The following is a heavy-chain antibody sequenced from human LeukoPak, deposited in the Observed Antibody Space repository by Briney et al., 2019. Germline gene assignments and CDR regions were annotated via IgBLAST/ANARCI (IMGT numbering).Heavy chain of an antibody. Sequence: ASVKVSCKASGYTFTGYYMHWVRQAPGQGLEWMGWINPNSGGTNYAQKFQGRVTMTRDTSISTAYMELSRLRSDDTAVYYCARAILAVAGTTVRYYFDYWGQGTLVTVSS. CDR3: ARAILAVAGTTVRYYFDY. D-gene: IGHD6-19*01. V-gene: IGHV1-2*02. CDR2: INPNSGGT. J-gene: IGHJ4*02. CDR1: GYTFTGYY.